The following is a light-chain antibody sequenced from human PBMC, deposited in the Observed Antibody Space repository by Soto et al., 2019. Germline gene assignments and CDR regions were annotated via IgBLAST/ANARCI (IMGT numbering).Light chain of an antibody. V-gene: IGLV2-14*01. CDR1: SSDVGGYNY. CDR3: SSYTSSSTGV. Sequence: QSALTQPASVSGSPGQSITISCTGTSSDVGGYNYVSWYQQHPGKAPKLMIYDVSNRHSGVSNRFSGSKSGNTASLTISGSQAEDEADYYCSSYTSSSTGVFGTWTKLTVL. J-gene: IGLJ1*01. CDR2: DVS.